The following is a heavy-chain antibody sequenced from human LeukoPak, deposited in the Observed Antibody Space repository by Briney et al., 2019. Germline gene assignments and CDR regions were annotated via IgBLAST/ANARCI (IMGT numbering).Heavy chain of an antibody. J-gene: IGHJ4*02. CDR1: GFTFSSYE. Sequence: GGSLRLSCAASGFTFSSYEMNWVRQAPGKGLEWVSAISGSGGSTYYADSVKGRFTISRDNSKNTLYLQMNSLRAEDTAVYYCAKPSLYGSGSYGFDYWGQGTLVTVSS. V-gene: IGHV3-23*01. D-gene: IGHD3-10*01. CDR3: AKPSLYGSGSYGFDY. CDR2: ISGSGGST.